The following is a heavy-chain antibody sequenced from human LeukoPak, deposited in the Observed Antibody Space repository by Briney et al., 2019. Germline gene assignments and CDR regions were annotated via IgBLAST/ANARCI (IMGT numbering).Heavy chain of an antibody. D-gene: IGHD4-17*01. Sequence: PGGSLRLSCAASGFTFSSYWMNWARQAPGKGLEWVASINHNGNVNYYVDSVKGRFTISRDNAKNSLYLQMNSLRAEDTAVYYCAVYGDPDYWGQGTLVTVSS. J-gene: IGHJ4*02. CDR2: INHNGNVN. CDR1: GFTFSSYW. V-gene: IGHV3-7*01. CDR3: AVYGDPDY.